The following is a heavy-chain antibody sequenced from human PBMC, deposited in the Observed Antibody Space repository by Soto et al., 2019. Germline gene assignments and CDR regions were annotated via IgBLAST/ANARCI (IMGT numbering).Heavy chain of an antibody. CDR3: ARILSGYDPPFDY. D-gene: IGHD5-12*01. Sequence: VKVSCKASGGTFSSYSLSWVRQAPGQGLEWMGRIIPILGIANYAQKFQGRVTITADKSTSTAYMELSSLRSEDTAVYYCARILSGYDPPFDYWGQGTLVTVSS. V-gene: IGHV1-69*10. J-gene: IGHJ4*02. CDR1: GGTFSSYS. CDR2: IIPILGIA.